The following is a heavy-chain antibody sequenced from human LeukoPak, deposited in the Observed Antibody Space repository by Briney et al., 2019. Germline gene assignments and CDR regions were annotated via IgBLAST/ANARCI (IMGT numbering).Heavy chain of an antibody. CDR2: IYYSGST. Sequence: PSETLSLTCTVSGGSISSSSYYWGWIRQPPGKGLEWIGSIYYSGSTYYNPSLKSRVTISVDTSKNQFSLKLSPVTAADTAVYYCARTQYYYGSGSYSLFDYWGQGTLVTVSS. CDR3: ARTQYYYGSGSYSLFDY. D-gene: IGHD3-10*01. J-gene: IGHJ4*02. CDR1: GGSISSSSYY. V-gene: IGHV4-39*01.